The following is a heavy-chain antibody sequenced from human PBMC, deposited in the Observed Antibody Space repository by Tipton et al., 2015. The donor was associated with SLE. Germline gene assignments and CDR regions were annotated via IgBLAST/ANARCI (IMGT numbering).Heavy chain of an antibody. V-gene: IGHV3-66*01. CDR3: ARDINYGDYSFDY. CDR1: GFTVSSNY. Sequence: SLRLSCAASGFTVSSNYMSWARQAPGKGLEWVSVIYSGGSTYYADSVKGRFTISRDNSKNTLYLQMNSLRAEDTAVYYCARDINYGDYSFDYWGQGTLVTVSS. J-gene: IGHJ4*02. CDR2: IYSGGST. D-gene: IGHD4-17*01.